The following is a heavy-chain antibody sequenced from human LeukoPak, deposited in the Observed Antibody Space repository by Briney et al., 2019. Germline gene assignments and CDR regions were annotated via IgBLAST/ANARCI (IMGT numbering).Heavy chain of an antibody. J-gene: IGHJ4*02. Sequence: KPSETLSLTCTVSGGSISNYYWSWIRQPAGKGLEWIGRIYSSGTTIYNPSLKSRVTMSVDTSKNQFSLNLSSVTAADTAVYYCARNTPKRGSYGYYFDYWGQGSLDTVSS. CDR3: ARNTPKRGSYGYYFDY. CDR2: IYSSGTT. CDR1: GGSISNYY. D-gene: IGHD1-26*01. V-gene: IGHV4-4*07.